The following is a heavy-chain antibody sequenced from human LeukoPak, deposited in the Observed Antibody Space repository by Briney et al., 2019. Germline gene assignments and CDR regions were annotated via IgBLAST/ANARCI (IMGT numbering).Heavy chain of an antibody. D-gene: IGHD2-8*01. CDR3: AREMDFDY. J-gene: IGHJ4*02. CDR2: IKPDGSEG. Sequence: RGSLRLSCAASGFTLSTYWVSWVRQAPGKGLEWVANIKPDGSEGSYVDSVKGRFTISRDNADNSLYLQMNSLRAEDTAVYYCAREMDFDYWGQGTLVTVSS. V-gene: IGHV3-7*04. CDR1: GFTLSTYW.